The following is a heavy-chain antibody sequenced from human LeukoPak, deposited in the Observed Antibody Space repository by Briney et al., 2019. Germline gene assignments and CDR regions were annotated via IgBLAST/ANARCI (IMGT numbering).Heavy chain of an antibody. CDR3: ARGLYSSRTKPIDY. CDR2: INPNSGGT. V-gene: IGHV1-2*02. CDR1: GYTFTGYY. J-gene: IGHJ4*02. Sequence: ASVKVSCKASGYTFTGYYMHWVRQAPGQGLEWMGWINPNSGGTNYAQKFQGRVTMTRDTSISTAYMELSRLRSDDTAVYYCARGLYSSRTKPIDYWGQGILVTVSS. D-gene: IGHD6-13*01.